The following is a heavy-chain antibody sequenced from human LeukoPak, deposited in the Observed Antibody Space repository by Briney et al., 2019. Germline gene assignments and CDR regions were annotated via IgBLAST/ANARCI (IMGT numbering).Heavy chain of an antibody. J-gene: IGHJ5*02. CDR3: ARATDYVWGSPNH. D-gene: IGHD3-16*01. CDR2: IIPIFGTA. Sequence: SVKVSCKASGGTFISYAISWVRQAPGQGLEWMGGIIPIFGTANYAQKFQGRVTITADESTGTAYMELSSLRSEDTAVYYCARATDYVWGSPNHWGQGTLVTVSS. CDR1: GGTFISYA. V-gene: IGHV1-69*13.